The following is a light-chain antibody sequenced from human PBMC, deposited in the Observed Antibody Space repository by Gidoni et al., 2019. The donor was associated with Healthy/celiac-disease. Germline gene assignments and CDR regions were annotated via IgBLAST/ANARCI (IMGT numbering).Light chain of an antibody. CDR1: QSVSSN. Sequence: EIVMTQSPATLSVYPGERATLSCRASQSVSSNLPWYQQKPGQAPRLLIYGAATRATGIPARFSGSGSGTECTLTISSLQSEDFAVYYCQQYNNWPLTFGGGTKVEIK. J-gene: IGKJ4*01. CDR2: GAA. CDR3: QQYNNWPLT. V-gene: IGKV3-15*01.